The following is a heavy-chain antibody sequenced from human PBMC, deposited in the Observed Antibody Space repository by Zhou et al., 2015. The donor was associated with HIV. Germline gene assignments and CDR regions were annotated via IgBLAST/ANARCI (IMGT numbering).Heavy chain of an antibody. CDR3: ARDLVLLCIVVGYYVRGYLRLGLT. V-gene: IGHV1-69*06. Sequence: QVQLVQSGAEVKKPGSSVKVSCKASGGTFSSYAISWVRQAPGQGLEWMGGIIPIFGTANYAQKFQGRVTITADKSTSTAYMELSSLRSEDTAVYYCARDLVLLCIVVGYYVRGYLRLGLTWGLG. CDR2: IIPIFGTA. CDR1: GGTFSSYA. D-gene: IGHD3-22*01. J-gene: IGHJ3*01.